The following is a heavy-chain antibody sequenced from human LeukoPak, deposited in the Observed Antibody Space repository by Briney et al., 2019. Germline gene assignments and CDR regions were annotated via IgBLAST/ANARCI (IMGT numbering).Heavy chain of an antibody. CDR2: IIPIFGTA. CDR1: GGTFITYT. Sequence: ASVKVSCKASGGTFITYTINWVRQAPGQGLEWMGGIIPIFGTANYAQKCQGRCTVTTADSTSTAFMELSSLRSEDTAVYYCATYMLRDNWNVHTFDSWGQGTLVTVSS. J-gene: IGHJ4*02. D-gene: IGHD1-1*01. CDR3: ATYMLRDNWNVHTFDS. V-gene: IGHV1-69*05.